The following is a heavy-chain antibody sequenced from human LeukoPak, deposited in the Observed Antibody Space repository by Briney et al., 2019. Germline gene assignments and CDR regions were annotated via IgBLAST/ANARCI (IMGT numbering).Heavy chain of an antibody. J-gene: IGHJ4*02. CDR2: ITSTGGGA. D-gene: IGHD6-19*01. CDR3: AKVGSGWSSDY. Sequence: GGSLRLSCAASGFTFSSYAMSWVRQAPGKGLEWVSVITSTGGGAYHADSVKGRFTISRENSKNTLYLQMNSLRADDTAVYYCAKVGSGWSSDYWGQGTLVTVSS. CDR1: GFTFSSYA. V-gene: IGHV3-23*01.